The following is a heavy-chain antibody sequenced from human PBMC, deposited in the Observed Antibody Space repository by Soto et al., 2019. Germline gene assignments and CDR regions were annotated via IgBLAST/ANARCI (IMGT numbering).Heavy chain of an antibody. D-gene: IGHD4-17*01. V-gene: IGHV4-61*01. CDR3: ARTTAVPNTLRSRYFFDD. Sequence: SETLSLTCSVSGGSVSNKTYYWSWIRQPPGKRLEWIGYVYYSGTTNYNPSLKSRVTISVDLSKNQFSLRLSSVTTADTALYYCARTTAVPNTLRSRYFFDDWGQVTLVTVSS. CDR2: VYYSGTT. CDR1: GGSVSNKTYY. J-gene: IGHJ4*02.